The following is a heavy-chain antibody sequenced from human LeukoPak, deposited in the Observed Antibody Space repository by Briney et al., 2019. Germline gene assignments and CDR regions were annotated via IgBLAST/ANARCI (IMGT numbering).Heavy chain of an antibody. Sequence: SQTLSLTCAISGDSVSSNSAAWNWIRQSPSRGLEWLGRTYYRSKWYNDYAASVKSRIIINPDTSKNQFSLQLNSVTPEDTAMYYCARYSSSPKDFDYWGLGTLVTVSS. J-gene: IGHJ4*02. CDR1: GDSVSSNSAA. V-gene: IGHV6-1*01. D-gene: IGHD6-6*01. CDR3: ARYSSSPKDFDY. CDR2: TYYRSKWYN.